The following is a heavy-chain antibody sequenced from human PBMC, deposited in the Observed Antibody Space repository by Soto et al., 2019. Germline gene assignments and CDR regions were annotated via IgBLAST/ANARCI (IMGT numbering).Heavy chain of an antibody. CDR3: ARDKNTGVFDY. D-gene: IGHD2-8*02. V-gene: IGHV4-34*01. Sequence: SVTLSLTCAVCDGSFSGYYWTWIRQPPGTGLEWIGEINHSGSTNYNPSLKSRVTISVDTSKNQFSLKLTSVTAADTAVYYCARDKNTGVFDYWGQGTLVTVSS. J-gene: IGHJ4*02. CDR1: DGSFSGYY. CDR2: INHSGST.